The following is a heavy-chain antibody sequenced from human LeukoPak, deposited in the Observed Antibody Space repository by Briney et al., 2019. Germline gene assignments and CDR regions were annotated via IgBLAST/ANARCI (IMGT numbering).Heavy chain of an antibody. CDR1: GYTFTGYY. J-gene: IGHJ3*02. Sequence: ASVKVSCKASGYTFTGYYMHWVRQAPGQGLEWMGWISAYNGNTNYAQKLQGRVTMTTDTSTSTAYMELRSLRSDDTAVYYCARLITHYDAFDIWGQGTMVTVSS. CDR3: ARLITHYDAFDI. D-gene: IGHD3-16*01. CDR2: ISAYNGNT. V-gene: IGHV1-18*04.